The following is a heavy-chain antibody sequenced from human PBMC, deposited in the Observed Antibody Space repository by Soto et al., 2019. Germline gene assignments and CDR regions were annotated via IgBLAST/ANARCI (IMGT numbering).Heavy chain of an antibody. Sequence: SPTLSLTCAISGDSVSSNSADWHWIRQSPSRGLEWLGRTYYRSKWYNDYAVSVKSRIAFNADTSKNQFSLQLNSVTPEDTAVYYCARGQWLEFGYWGQGTQVTFSS. D-gene: IGHD6-19*01. J-gene: IGHJ4*02. CDR2: TYYRSKWYN. CDR3: ARGQWLEFGY. CDR1: GDSVSSNSAD. V-gene: IGHV6-1*01.